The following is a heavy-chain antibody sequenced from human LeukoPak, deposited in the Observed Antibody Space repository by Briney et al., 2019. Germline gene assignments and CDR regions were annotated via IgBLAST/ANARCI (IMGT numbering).Heavy chain of an antibody. CDR3: ARGIRLQRGEDYFDY. CDR2: ITWTSAGV. CDR1: GFRFDDYA. J-gene: IGHJ4*02. V-gene: IGHV3-9*01. D-gene: IGHD5-24*01. Sequence: PGRSLRLSCAASGFRFDDYAMHWVRQTPGKGLEWISSITWTSAGVDYADSVKGRFTISRDNAKNSLYLQMNSLRAEDTAVYYCARGIRLQRGEDYFDYWGQGTLVTVSS.